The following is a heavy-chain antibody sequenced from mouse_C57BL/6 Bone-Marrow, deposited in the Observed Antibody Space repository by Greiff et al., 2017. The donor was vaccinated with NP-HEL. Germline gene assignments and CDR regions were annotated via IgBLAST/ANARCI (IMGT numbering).Heavy chain of an antibody. Sequence: VMLVESGPELVKPGASVKISCKASGYAFSSSWMNWVKQRPGKGLEWIGRIYPGDGDTNYNGKFKGKATLTADKSSSTAYMQLSSLTSEDSAVYFCAHSSVLFDYWGQGTTLTVSS. CDR1: GYAFSSSW. CDR3: AHSSVLFDY. D-gene: IGHD1-2*01. J-gene: IGHJ2*01. CDR2: IYPGDGDT. V-gene: IGHV1-82*01.